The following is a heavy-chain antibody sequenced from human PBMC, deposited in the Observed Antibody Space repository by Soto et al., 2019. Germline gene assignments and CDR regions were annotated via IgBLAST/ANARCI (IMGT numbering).Heavy chain of an antibody. J-gene: IGHJ6*02. D-gene: IGHD3-9*01. CDR2: ISYDGSNK. CDR1: GFTFSSYG. Sequence: QVQLVESGGGVVQPGRSLRLSCAASGFTFSSYGMHWVRQAPGKGLEWVAVISYDGSNKYYADSVKGRFTISRDNSKNTLYLQMNSLRAEDTAVYYCAKDRRRFDILTGYYMFGMDVWGQGTTVTVSS. V-gene: IGHV3-30*18. CDR3: AKDRRRFDILTGYYMFGMDV.